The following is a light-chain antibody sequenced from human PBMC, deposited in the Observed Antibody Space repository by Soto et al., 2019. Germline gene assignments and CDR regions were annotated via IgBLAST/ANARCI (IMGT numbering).Light chain of an antibody. V-gene: IGKV3-11*01. Sequence: EIVLTQSPSTLSLSPGERATLSCRASQNVGGYLAWYQQKPGQAPRLLISDASNRAAGIPARFSGIGSGTDFTLTISSLEPEDFAVYYCQQRNSWPLTFGGGTKVEIK. J-gene: IGKJ4*01. CDR2: DAS. CDR1: QNVGGY. CDR3: QQRNSWPLT.